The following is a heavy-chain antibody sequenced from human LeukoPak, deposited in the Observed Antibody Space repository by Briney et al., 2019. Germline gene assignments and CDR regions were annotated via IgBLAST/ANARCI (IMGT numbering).Heavy chain of an antibody. CDR2: IYYSGST. Sequence: PSETLSLTCTVSGGSISSYYWSWIRQPPGKGLEWIGYIYYSGSTNYNPSLKSRVTISVDTSKNQFSLKLSFVTAADTAVYYCARDGGSYYFDYWGQGTLVTVSS. CDR1: GGSISSYY. CDR3: ARDGGSYYFDY. J-gene: IGHJ4*02. D-gene: IGHD1-26*01. V-gene: IGHV4-59*01.